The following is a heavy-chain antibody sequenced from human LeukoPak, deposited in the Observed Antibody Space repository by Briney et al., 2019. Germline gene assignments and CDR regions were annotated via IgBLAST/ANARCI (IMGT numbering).Heavy chain of an antibody. D-gene: IGHD3-10*01. J-gene: IGHJ5*02. V-gene: IGHV4-34*01. Sequence: SETLSLTCAVYGGSFSGYYWSWIRQPPGKGLEWIGEINQSGSTNYNPSLKSRVTTSVDTSKNQFSLKLRSVTAADTAVYYCARGRSYGSGRYWFDPGGQGALVTVSS. CDR2: INQSGST. CDR3: ARGRSYGSGRYWFDP. CDR1: GGSFSGYY.